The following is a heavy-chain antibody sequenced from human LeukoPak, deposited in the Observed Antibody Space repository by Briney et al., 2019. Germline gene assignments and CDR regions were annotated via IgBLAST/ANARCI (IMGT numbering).Heavy chain of an antibody. CDR2: IYSGGST. J-gene: IGHJ4*02. CDR1: GFTVSSNY. V-gene: IGHV3-53*01. CDR3: AKGLSQGFDY. Sequence: GGSLRLSCAASGFTVSSNYMSWVRQAPGKGLEWVSVIYSGGSTYYADSVKGRFTISRDNAKNSLYLQMNSLRAEDAAVYYCAKGLSQGFDYWGQGTLVTVSS.